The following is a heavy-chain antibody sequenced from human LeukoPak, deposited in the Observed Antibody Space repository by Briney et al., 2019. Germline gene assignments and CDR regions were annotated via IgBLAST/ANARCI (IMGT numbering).Heavy chain of an antibody. J-gene: IGHJ6*02. Sequence: VGSLRLSCAASGFTFSSYGMHWVCQAPGKGLEWVAVISYDGSNKYYADSVKGRFTISRDNSKNTLYLQMNSLGAEDTAVYYCAKDSYYSGWYLNYYYGMDVWGQGTTVTVSS. CDR2: ISYDGSNK. D-gene: IGHD6-19*01. CDR3: AKDSYYSGWYLNYYYGMDV. CDR1: GFTFSSYG. V-gene: IGHV3-30*18.